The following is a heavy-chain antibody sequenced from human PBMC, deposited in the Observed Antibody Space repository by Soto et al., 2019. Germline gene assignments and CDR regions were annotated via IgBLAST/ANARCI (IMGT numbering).Heavy chain of an antibody. Sequence: QITLKESGPTLVKPTQTLTLTCTFSGFSLTTTGVGVGWIRQPPGKALEWLVVIYWDDDKRYSPSLKSRLTITKDTPKTQVVLTMTNMDPVDTATYYCTHRRAYGDFPYWGQGTLVTVSS. J-gene: IGHJ4*02. CDR3: THRRAYGDFPY. V-gene: IGHV2-5*02. CDR1: GFSLTTTGVG. CDR2: IYWDDDK. D-gene: IGHD4-17*01.